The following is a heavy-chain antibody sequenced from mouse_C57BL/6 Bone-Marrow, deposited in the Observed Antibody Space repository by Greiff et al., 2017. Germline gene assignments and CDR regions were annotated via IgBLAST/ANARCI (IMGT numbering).Heavy chain of an antibody. J-gene: IGHJ3*01. V-gene: IGHV5-4*01. D-gene: IGHD2-2*01. CDR2: ISAGGSYT. CDR1: GFTFSSYA. Sequence: EVQVVESGGGLVKPGGSLKLSCAASGFTFSSYAMSWVRQTPEKRLEWVATISAGGSYTYYPDNVKGRFTISRDNAKNNMYLQMSHLKSEDAAMYYCAREGGYHFAYWGQGTLVTVSA. CDR3: AREGGYHFAY.